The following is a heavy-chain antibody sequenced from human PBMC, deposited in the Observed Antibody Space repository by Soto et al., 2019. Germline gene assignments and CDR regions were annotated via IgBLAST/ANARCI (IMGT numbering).Heavy chain of an antibody. D-gene: IGHD3-22*01. CDR1: GGTFSSYA. CDR3: ARVLYYYDSSGKTKRMTYFDY. CDR2: IIPIFGTA. V-gene: IGHV1-69*01. J-gene: IGHJ4*02. Sequence: QVQLVQSGAEVKKPGSSVKVSCKASGGTFSSYAISWVRQAPGQGLEWMGGIIPIFGTANYAQKFQGRVTITADESTSTAYMELSSLRSEDTAVYYCARVLYYYDSSGKTKRMTYFDYRGQGTLVTVSS.